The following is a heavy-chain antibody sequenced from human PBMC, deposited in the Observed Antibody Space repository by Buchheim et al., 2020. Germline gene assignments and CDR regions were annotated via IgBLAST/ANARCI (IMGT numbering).Heavy chain of an antibody. CDR3: ATRGIYDSSGYYFDY. D-gene: IGHD3-22*01. CDR2: INPNSGGT. J-gene: IGHJ4*02. CDR1: GYTFTGYY. V-gene: IGHV1-2*02. Sequence: QVQLVQSGAEVKKPGASVKVSCKASGYTFTGYYMHWVRQAPGQGLEWMGWINPNSGGTNHAQKFQGRVTMTRDTSISTAYMELSRLRSDDTAVYYCATRGIYDSSGYYFDYWGQGTL.